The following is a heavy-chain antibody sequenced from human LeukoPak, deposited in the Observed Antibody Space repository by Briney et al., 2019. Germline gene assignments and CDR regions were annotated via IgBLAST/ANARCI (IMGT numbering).Heavy chain of an antibody. D-gene: IGHD3-10*01. CDR3: AKELDYYGSGIPVPYYYYYGMDV. J-gene: IGHJ6*02. CDR1: GFTFSSYG. CDR2: IWYDGSNK. Sequence: PGGSLRLSCAASGFTFSSYGMHWVRQAPGKGLEWVAIIWYDGSNKYYADSVKGRFTIPRDNSKNTLYLQMNSLRAEDTAVYYCAKELDYYGSGIPVPYYYYYGMDVWGQGTTVTVSS. V-gene: IGHV3-33*06.